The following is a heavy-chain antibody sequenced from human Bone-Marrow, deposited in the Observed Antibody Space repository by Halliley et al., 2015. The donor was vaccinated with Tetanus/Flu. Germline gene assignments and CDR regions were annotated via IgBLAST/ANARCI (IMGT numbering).Heavy chain of an antibody. CDR2: ISSSTTYI. CDR1: GLTFSSYS. J-gene: IGHJ3*02. CDR3: ASGRDGYRDAFDI. D-gene: IGHD5-12*01. V-gene: IGHV3-21*01. Sequence: QLVQSGGGLVKPGGSLRLSCAASGLTFSSYSMNWVRQAPGKGLEWVSSISSSTTYIYYADSVKGRFTISRDNAKNSLYLQMNSLRVEDTALYYCASGRDGYRDAFDIWGQGTMVTVSS.